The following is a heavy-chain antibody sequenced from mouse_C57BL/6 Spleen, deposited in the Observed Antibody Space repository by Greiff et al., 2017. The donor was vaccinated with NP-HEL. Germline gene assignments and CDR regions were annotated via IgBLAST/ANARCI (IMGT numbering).Heavy chain of an antibody. CDR2: ICTGGGT. CDR3: ARNRPNDYGFAY. J-gene: IGHJ3*01. V-gene: IGHV2-9-1*01. CDR1: GFSLTSYA. Sequence: QVQLKQSGPGLVAPSQSLSISCTVSGFSLTSYAISWVRQPPGKGLEWLGVICTGGGTNYYSALKSRLSISKDNYKSQVFLKMNRLQTDDTARYYCARNRPNDYGFAYWGKGTLVTVSA. D-gene: IGHD2-4*01.